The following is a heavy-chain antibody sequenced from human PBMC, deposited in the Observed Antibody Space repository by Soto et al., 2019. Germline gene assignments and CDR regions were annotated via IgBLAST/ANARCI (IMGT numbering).Heavy chain of an antibody. V-gene: IGHV1-46*01. CDR1: GYTFSSYY. Sequence: SVKVSCKASGYTFSSYYIHWVRQAPGQGLEWIGIINPNGGSTNYAQNFKGRLTMTRDTSTSTVYMELSSLTSEDTAVYYCARGVRIVLMVYAYYYMDVWGKGTTVTVSS. D-gene: IGHD2-8*01. CDR3: ARGVRIVLMVYAYYYMDV. CDR2: INPNGGST. J-gene: IGHJ6*03.